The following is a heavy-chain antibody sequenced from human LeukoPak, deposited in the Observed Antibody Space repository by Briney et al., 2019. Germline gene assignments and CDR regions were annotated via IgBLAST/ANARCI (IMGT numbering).Heavy chain of an antibody. Sequence: GGSLRLSCAASGFTFSSYAMHWVRQAPGKGLEWVAVISYDGSNKYYADSVKGRFTISRDNSKNTLYLQMNSLRAEDTAMYYCAREVPSGSYFDYWGQGTLVTVSS. V-gene: IGHV3-30*14. J-gene: IGHJ4*02. D-gene: IGHD1-26*01. CDR2: ISYDGSNK. CDR1: GFTFSSYA. CDR3: AREVPSGSYFDY.